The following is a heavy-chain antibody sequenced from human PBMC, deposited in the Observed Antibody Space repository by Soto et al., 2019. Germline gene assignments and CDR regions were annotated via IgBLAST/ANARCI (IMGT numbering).Heavy chain of an antibody. D-gene: IGHD4-4*01. J-gene: IGHJ6*02. CDR3: AKVVLQYRYYGMDV. V-gene: IGHV3-30*18. CDR1: GFTFSSYG. CDR2: ISYDGSNK. Sequence: GGSLRLSCAASGFTFSSYGMHWVRQAPGKGLEWVAVISYDGSNKYYADSVKGRFTISRDNSKNTLYLQMNSLRAEDTAVYYCAKVVLQYRYYGMDVWGQGTTVTVSS.